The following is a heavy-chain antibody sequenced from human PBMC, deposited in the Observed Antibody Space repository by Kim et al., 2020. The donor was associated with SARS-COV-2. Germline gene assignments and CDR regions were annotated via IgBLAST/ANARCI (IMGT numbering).Heavy chain of an antibody. Sequence: SETLSLTCAVYGGSFSGYYWSWFRQPPGEGLEWIGEINHSGSTNYNPSLKRRITISVDTSKNQFSLKLSSVTAADTAVYYCARGARPPDYWGQGTLVTVS. CDR2: INHSGST. CDR3: ARGARPPDY. J-gene: IGHJ4*02. CDR1: GGSFSGYY. V-gene: IGHV4-34*01.